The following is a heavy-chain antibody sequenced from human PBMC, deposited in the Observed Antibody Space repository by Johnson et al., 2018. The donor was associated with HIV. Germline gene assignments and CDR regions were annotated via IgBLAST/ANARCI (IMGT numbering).Heavy chain of an antibody. Sequence: VQLVESGGGLIQPGGSLRLSCAASGFTVSSNYMSWVRQAPGKGLEWVSLIYSGDNTYYADSVKGRFTISRDNSKNTLYLQMNNLRSEDTAVYYCAREGGSWYGDAFDIWGQGTLVTVSS. D-gene: IGHD6-13*01. CDR2: IYSGDNT. CDR1: GFTVSSNY. CDR3: AREGGSWYGDAFDI. J-gene: IGHJ3*02. V-gene: IGHV3-53*01.